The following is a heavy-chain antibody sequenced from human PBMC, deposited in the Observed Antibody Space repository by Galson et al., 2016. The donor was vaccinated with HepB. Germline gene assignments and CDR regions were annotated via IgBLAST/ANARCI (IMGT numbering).Heavy chain of an antibody. CDR1: GYTSTGYY. CDR3: ASGIIASGLKITFDP. CDR2: INPNSGVT. Sequence: SVKVSCKASGYTSTGYYFHWVRQAPGQGLEWMGRINPNSGVTNYAQKFQDRVSMTRDTSISTVYMELSRLRSDDTAIYYCASGIIASGLKITFDPWGQGSLVTVSS. D-gene: IGHD1-14*01. V-gene: IGHV1-2*06. J-gene: IGHJ5*02.